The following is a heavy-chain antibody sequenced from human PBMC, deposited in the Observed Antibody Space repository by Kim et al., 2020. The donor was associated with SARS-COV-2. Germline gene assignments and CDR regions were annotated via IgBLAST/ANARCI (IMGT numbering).Heavy chain of an antibody. CDR2: IIPIFGTA. Sequence: SVTVSCKASGGTFSSYAISWVRQAPGQGLEWMGGIIPIFGTANYAQKFQGRVTITADESTSTAYMELSSLRSEDTAVYYCARAVPSGIQLWSGNYYYYGMDVWGQGTTVTVSS. V-gene: IGHV1-69*13. J-gene: IGHJ6*02. CDR1: GGTFSSYA. D-gene: IGHD5-18*01. CDR3: ARAVPSGIQLWSGNYYYYGMDV.